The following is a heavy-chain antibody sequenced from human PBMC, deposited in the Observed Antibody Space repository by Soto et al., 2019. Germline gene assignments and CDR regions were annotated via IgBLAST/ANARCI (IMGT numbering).Heavy chain of an antibody. J-gene: IGHJ6*04. V-gene: IGHV4-59*11. CDR1: GGTIGSHD. CDR2: XXCXGXT. D-gene: IGHD1-26*01. CDR3: ARDGFIAAGAMDA. Sequence: SQPLPLTYTVSGGTIGSHDWRWIRQTPGKGLXWIXXXXCXGXTXXTXXXKSRVTISVDTSKNQFSLKMSSVTAADTAVYYWARDGFIAAGAMDAWGKGPTVTV.